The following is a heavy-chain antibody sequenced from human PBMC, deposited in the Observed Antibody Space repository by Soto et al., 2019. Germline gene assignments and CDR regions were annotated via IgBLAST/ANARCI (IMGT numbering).Heavy chain of an antibody. J-gene: IGHJ6*03. D-gene: IGHD2-2*01. CDR2: IWHDGNEK. CDR3: AREDRVLCSSTSCYDYYYMDV. CDR1: GFTFSDYG. Sequence: GGSLRLSCASSGFTFSDYGMHWVRQTPGKGLEWVALIWHDGNEKYYADSAKGRFTVSRDNSKNTLYLQMNSLRAEDTAVYYCAREDRVLCSSTSCYDYYYMDVWGKGTTVTVSS. V-gene: IGHV3-33*01.